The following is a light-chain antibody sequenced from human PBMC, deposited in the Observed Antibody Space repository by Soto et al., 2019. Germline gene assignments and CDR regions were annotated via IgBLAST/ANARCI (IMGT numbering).Light chain of an antibody. CDR2: ATS. CDR3: QQTYSTPPIT. J-gene: IGKJ5*01. V-gene: IGKV1-39*01. CDR1: QSISSY. Sequence: DIQMTQSPSSLSASVGDRVTITCRASQSISSYLNWYQQKSGKAPKLLIYATSTLQSGVPLRFIGSGSGTDFTLTINSLQPEDSATYYCQQTYSTPPITFGQGTRREIK.